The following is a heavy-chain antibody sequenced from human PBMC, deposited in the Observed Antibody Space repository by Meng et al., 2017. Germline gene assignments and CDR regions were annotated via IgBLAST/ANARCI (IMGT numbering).Heavy chain of an antibody. CDR2: IYYSGST. Sequence: QVQLQESGPGLVKPSQTLSLTCTVSGGSISSGGYYWSWIRQPPGKGLEWIGYIYYSGSTYHNPSLKSRLTISVDTSKKQFSLKLTSVTAADTAVYYCARGPLITMIEVWGQGTLVTVSS. J-gene: IGHJ4*02. CDR3: ARGPLITMIEV. CDR1: GGSISSGGYY. D-gene: IGHD3-22*01. V-gene: IGHV4-30-4*01.